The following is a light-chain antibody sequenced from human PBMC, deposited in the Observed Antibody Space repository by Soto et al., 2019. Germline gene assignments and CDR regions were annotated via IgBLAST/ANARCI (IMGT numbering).Light chain of an antibody. Sequence: QSVLTQPPSASGTPGQRVTISCSGGSSNIGSNSVFWYQQFPGAAPKLLIYLSNERPSGVPDRFSASKSGTSASLAISGLRPEDEDDYYCAAWDDSLSGTVFGGGTQLTVL. J-gene: IGLJ3*02. CDR2: LSN. V-gene: IGLV1-47*02. CDR3: AAWDDSLSGTV. CDR1: SSNIGSNS.